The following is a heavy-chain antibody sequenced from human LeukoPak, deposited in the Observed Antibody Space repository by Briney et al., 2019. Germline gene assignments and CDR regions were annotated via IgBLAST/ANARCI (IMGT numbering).Heavy chain of an antibody. J-gene: IGHJ6*03. Sequence: ASVKVPCKASGGTFSSYAISWVRQAPGQGLEWMGGIIPIFGTANYAQKFQGRVTITTDESTSTAYMELSSLRSEDTAVYYCARDSRSSWYRGYYYYYYMDVWGKGTTVTVSS. CDR3: ARDSRSSWYRGYYYYYYMDV. CDR1: GGTFSSYA. D-gene: IGHD6-13*01. V-gene: IGHV1-69*05. CDR2: IIPIFGTA.